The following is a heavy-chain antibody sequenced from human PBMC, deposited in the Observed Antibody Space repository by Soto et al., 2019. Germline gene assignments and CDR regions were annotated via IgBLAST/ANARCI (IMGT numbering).Heavy chain of an antibody. Sequence: EVQLLESGGGLVQPGGSLRLSCAASGFTFSSYAMSWVRQAPGKGLEWVSVISGSGGSTYYADSVKGRFTISRDNSKNTLYVQMNSLRAEDTAVYYCARGLAWLVLYGFDYWGQGTLVTVSS. CDR2: ISGSGGST. CDR3: ARGLAWLVLYGFDY. V-gene: IGHV3-23*01. CDR1: GFTFSSYA. D-gene: IGHD6-19*01. J-gene: IGHJ4*02.